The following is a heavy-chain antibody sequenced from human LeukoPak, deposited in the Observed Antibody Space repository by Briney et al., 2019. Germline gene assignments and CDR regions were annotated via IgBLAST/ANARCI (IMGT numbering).Heavy chain of an antibody. Sequence: SETLSLTCAVSGYSISSGYYWGWIRQPPGKGLEWIGSIYHSGSTYYNPSLKSRVTISVDTSKNQFSLKLGSVAAADTAVYYCARLSCSSTSCYFDYWGQGTLVTVSS. CDR1: GYSISSGYY. J-gene: IGHJ4*02. D-gene: IGHD2-2*01. CDR2: IYHSGST. CDR3: ARLSCSSTSCYFDY. V-gene: IGHV4-38-2*01.